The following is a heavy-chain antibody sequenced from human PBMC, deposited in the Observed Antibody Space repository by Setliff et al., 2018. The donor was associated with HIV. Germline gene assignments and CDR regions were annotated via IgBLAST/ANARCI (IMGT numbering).Heavy chain of an antibody. CDR3: ARGLSFYDAFDI. CDR2: IYTSGST. V-gene: IGHV4-4*09. J-gene: IGHJ3*02. Sequence: SETLSLTCTVSGGSISSYYWSWIRQPPGKGLEWIGYIYTSGSTNYNPSLKSRVTISVDTSKNQFSLKLSSVTAADTAVYYCARGLSFYDAFDIWGQGTMVTVSS. CDR1: GGSISSYY.